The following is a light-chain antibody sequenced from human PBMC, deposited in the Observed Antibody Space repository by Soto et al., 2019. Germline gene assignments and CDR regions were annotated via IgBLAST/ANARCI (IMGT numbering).Light chain of an antibody. J-gene: IGKJ1*01. CDR2: GAS. CDR1: QSVSSSY. Sequence: EIVLTQSPGPLSLSPGERATLSCRASQSVSSSYLAWYQQKPGQAPRLLIYGASSRATGIPDRFRGSGSGTDFTLTISRLEPDDSAVYYCQQYGSSPTTFGQGTKVEIK. CDR3: QQYGSSPTT. V-gene: IGKV3-20*01.